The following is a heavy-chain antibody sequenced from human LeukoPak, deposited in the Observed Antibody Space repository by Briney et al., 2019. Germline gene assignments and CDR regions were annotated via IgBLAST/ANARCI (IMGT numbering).Heavy chain of an antibody. Sequence: SVKVSCKASGGTFSSYAISWVRQAPGQGLEWMGGIIPIFGTANYAQKFQGKVTITTDESTSTAYMELSSLRSEDTAVYYCASIRGYSYGSFDYWGQGTLVTVSS. D-gene: IGHD5-18*01. CDR3: ASIRGYSYGSFDY. CDR2: IIPIFGTA. J-gene: IGHJ4*02. V-gene: IGHV1-69*05. CDR1: GGTFSSYA.